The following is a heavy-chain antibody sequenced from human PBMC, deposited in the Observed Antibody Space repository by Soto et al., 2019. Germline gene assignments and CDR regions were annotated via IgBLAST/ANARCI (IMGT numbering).Heavy chain of an antibody. V-gene: IGHV3-74*01. J-gene: IGHJ4*02. CDR1: GFTFSSYW. CDR3: ARGEYPIVEVATAFDF. D-gene: IGHD2-15*01. Sequence: EVQLVESGGGLVQPGGSLRLSCAASGFTFSSYWMHWVRQVPGKGLAWVSRINNDGNNIGYADPVKGRFTISRDNANNTLYLQMNILRAEDTAVYYCARGEYPIVEVATAFDFWGKGTLVTVSS. CDR2: INNDGNNI.